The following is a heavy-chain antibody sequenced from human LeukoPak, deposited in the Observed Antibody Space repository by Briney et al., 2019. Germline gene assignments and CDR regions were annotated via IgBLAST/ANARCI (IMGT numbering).Heavy chain of an antibody. CDR2: INWNGGST. D-gene: IGHD3-10*01. Sequence: GGSLRLSCAASGFTFDDYGMSWVRQAPGKGLEWVSGINWNGGSTGYADSVKGRFTISRDNAKNSLYLQMNSLRAEDTAVYYCARDYYGSGSPQTGAFDIWGQGTMVTVSS. CDR1: GFTFDDYG. CDR3: ARDYYGSGSPQTGAFDI. V-gene: IGHV3-20*04. J-gene: IGHJ3*02.